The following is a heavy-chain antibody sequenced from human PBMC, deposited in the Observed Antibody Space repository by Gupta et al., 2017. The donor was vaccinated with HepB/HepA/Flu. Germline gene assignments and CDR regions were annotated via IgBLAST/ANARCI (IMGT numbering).Heavy chain of an antibody. V-gene: IGHV4-59*08. J-gene: IGHJ4*02. Sequence: QVQLQESGPGLVKPSETLSLTCTVSGGSIRDYYWTWIRQPPGKRLEWIGYVYSSGSTSYNPSLKSRVTMSVDTSKNQFSLRLDSVTAADTAVYYCARHVSSGWSGGSDYWGQGILVTVSS. CDR2: VYSSGST. D-gene: IGHD6-19*01. CDR3: ARHVSSGWSGGSDY. CDR1: GGSIRDYY.